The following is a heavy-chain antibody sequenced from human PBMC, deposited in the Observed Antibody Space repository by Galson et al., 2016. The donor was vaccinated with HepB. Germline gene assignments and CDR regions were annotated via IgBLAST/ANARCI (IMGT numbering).Heavy chain of an antibody. Sequence: SETLSLTCAVSGGSISYNYWWSWVRQPPGQGLEWIGQIYHSGISNYNPSLKSRVSISVDKSKNHLSLQLTSVTAADTAIYFCAKSRYSDTTGYFFPDFWGQGTLVTVSS. J-gene: IGHJ4*02. CDR3: AKSRYSDTTGYFFPDF. V-gene: IGHV4-4*02. D-gene: IGHD3-22*01. CDR2: IYHSGIS. CDR1: GGSISYNYW.